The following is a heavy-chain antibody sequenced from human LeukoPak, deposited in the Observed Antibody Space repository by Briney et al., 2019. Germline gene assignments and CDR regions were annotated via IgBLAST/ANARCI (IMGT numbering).Heavy chain of an antibody. CDR1: GGSISSGGYY. V-gene: IGHV4-31*03. J-gene: IGHJ4*02. CDR3: ARDSGTYYDILTGPQDGYFDY. CDR2: IYYSGST. Sequence: SETLSLTCTVSGGSISSGGYYWSWIRQHPGKGLEWIGYIYYSGSTYYNPSLKSRVTISVDTSKNQFSLKLSSVTAADTAVYYCARDSGTYYDILTGPQDGYFDYWGQGTLVTVSS. D-gene: IGHD3-9*01.